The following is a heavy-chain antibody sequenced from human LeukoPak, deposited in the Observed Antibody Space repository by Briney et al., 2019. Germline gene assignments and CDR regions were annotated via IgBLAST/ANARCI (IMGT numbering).Heavy chain of an antibody. D-gene: IGHD3-3*01. Sequence: AGGSLRLSCAASGFTFSSYGMHWVRQAPGKGLEWVAFIRYDGSNKYYADSVKGRFTISRDNSKNSLYLQMNSLRIEDTALYYCAKPFGSISSRSVYFDYWGQGTLVTVSS. V-gene: IGHV3-30*02. J-gene: IGHJ4*02. CDR3: AKPFGSISSRSVYFDY. CDR1: GFTFSSYG. CDR2: IRYDGSNK.